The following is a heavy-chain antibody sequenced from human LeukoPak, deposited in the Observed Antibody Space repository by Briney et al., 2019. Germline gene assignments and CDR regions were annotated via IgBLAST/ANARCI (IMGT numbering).Heavy chain of an antibody. CDR1: GFTFDDYA. CDR2: ISWDGGST. Sequence: PGGSLRLSCAASGFTFDDYAMHWIRQAPGKGLEWVSLISWDGGSTYYADSVKGRFTISRDNSKNSLYLQMNSLRAEDTALYYCAKDSVNYYDSSGFDYWGQGTLVTVSS. CDR3: AKDSVNYYDSSGFDY. J-gene: IGHJ4*02. V-gene: IGHV3-43D*03. D-gene: IGHD3-22*01.